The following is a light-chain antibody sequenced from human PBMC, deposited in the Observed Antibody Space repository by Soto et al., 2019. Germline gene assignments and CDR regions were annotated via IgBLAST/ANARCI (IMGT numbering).Light chain of an antibody. J-gene: IGLJ1*01. CDR2: EVN. CDR1: SSDVGGYNY. CDR3: SSYAGSRNV. V-gene: IGLV2-8*01. Sequence: QSALTQPPSASGSPGQSVAISCTGTSSDVGGYNYVSWYQQHPGKAPKLMIYEVNKRPSGVPDRFSGSKSGNTASLTVSGLQAEDEDDYYCSSYAGSRNVFGNGTKLPVL.